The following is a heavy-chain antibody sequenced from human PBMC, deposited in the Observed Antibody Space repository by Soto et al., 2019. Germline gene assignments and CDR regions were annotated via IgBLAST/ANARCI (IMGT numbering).Heavy chain of an antibody. D-gene: IGHD2-21*01. CDR1: GGSVNSGTYY. J-gene: IGHJ4*02. Sequence: QVQLQESGPGLVKPSETLSLTSTAPGGSVNSGTYYWGWIRQPPGKGLEWIGFIYYSGSTNYNPAPKGRVTMSVDTSKYQFSLKLTSVNTADTAIYYCTRGGDPYKTGHWGQGTLVTVSS. CDR3: TRGGDPYKTGH. CDR2: IYYSGST. V-gene: IGHV4-61*01.